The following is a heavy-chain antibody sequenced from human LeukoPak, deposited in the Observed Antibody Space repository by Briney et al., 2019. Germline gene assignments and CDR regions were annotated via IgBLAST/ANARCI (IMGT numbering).Heavy chain of an antibody. CDR1: VGSFTSSNW. CDR2: IYHSGST. D-gene: IGHD3-22*01. J-gene: IGHJ2*01. CDR3: ARDGAFSDSRRWYFDL. Sequence: SGTLSPTCAVSVGSFTSSNWWSWVRQPPGKGLEWIGEIYHSGSTNYNPSLKSRVTISVDKSKNQFSLKLSSVTAADTAVYYCARDGAFSDSRRWYFDLWGRGTLVTVSS. V-gene: IGHV4-4*02.